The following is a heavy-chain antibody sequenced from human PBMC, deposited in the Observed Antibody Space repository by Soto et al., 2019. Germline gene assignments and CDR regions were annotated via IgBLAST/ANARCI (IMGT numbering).Heavy chain of an antibody. Sequence: GGSLRVAGSDSGITFSNAWMTGARQARGKGLEWVGGIKSITDGGTTDYAAPVQGRFTISTDDSKDTLYLQINKLRTQDTAVYACTTDSADILAVPGTFVMDLWGHGPTVTVSS. D-gene: IGHD2-15*01. CDR3: TTDSADILAVPGTFVMDL. V-gene: IGHV3-15*01. CDR1: GITFSNAW. J-gene: IGHJ6*02. CDR2: IKSITDGGTT.